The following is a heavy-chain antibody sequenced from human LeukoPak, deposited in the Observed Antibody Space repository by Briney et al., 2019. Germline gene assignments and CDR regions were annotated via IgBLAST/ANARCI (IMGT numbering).Heavy chain of an antibody. J-gene: IGHJ4*02. Sequence: GGSLRLSCAASGFTFSSYAMHWVRQAPGKGLEYVSAISSNGGSTCYANSVKGRFTISRDNSKNTLYLQMGSLRAEDMAVYYCAREGLGGDFNLYYFDYWGQGTLVTVSS. CDR3: AREGLGGDFNLYYFDY. CDR1: GFTFSSYA. CDR2: ISSNGGST. D-gene: IGHD2-21*02. V-gene: IGHV3-64*01.